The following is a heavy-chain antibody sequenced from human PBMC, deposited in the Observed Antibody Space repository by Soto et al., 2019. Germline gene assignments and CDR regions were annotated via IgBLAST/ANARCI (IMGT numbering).Heavy chain of an antibody. CDR1: GLTVSSNY. CDR3: ARDCRYGSGSYYNGDYYYGMDV. Sequence: GGTLRLSCAASGLTVSSNYMSWVRQAPGKGLEWVSVIYSGGSTYYADSVKGRFTISRDNSKNTLYLQMNSLRAEDTAVYYCARDCRYGSGSYYNGDYYYGMDVWGQGTTVTVSS. CDR2: IYSGGST. J-gene: IGHJ6*02. D-gene: IGHD3-10*01. V-gene: IGHV3-53*01.